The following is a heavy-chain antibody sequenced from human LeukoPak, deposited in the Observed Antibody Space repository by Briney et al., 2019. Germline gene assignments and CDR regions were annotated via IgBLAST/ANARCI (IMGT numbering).Heavy chain of an antibody. CDR3: ARGARAGYNLEPFDY. V-gene: IGHV4-30-4*08. D-gene: IGHD5-24*01. CDR1: GGSISSGGYY. Sequence: PSETLSLTCTVSGGSISSGGYYWSWIRQPPGKGLEWIGYIYYSGSTYYNPPLKSRVTISVDTSKNQFSLKLSSVTAADTAVYYCARGARAGYNLEPFDYWGQGTLVTVSS. J-gene: IGHJ4*02. CDR2: IYYSGST.